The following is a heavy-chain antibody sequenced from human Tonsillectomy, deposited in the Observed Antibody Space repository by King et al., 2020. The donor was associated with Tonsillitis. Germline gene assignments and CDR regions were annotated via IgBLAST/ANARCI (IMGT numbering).Heavy chain of an antibody. J-gene: IGHJ4*02. CDR3: AKDLMTTVTSLNSAAIDH. CDR2: VSGSGGST. CDR1: GLTFSNYA. Sequence: QLVQSGGGSVQPGGSLRLSCAASGLTFSNYAMNWVRQAPGKGLEWVSGVSGSGGSTNYADSVKGRFTVSRDNSKNTLFLQMNSPRAEDTAVYYCAKDLMTTVTSLNSAAIDHWGQGTLVTVSS. V-gene: IGHV3-23*04. D-gene: IGHD4-11*01.